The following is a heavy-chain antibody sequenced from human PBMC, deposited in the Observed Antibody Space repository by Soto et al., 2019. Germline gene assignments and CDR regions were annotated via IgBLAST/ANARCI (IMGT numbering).Heavy chain of an antibody. Sequence: EVQLVESGGGSVQPGRSLRLSCVASGFTFESYAMHWVRQVPGKGLEWVSGISWNSGSIGYEDSVKGGFTISRDNAQKSLYLEMKSLRVEDTAFYYCVKDIHEQWLVSHFEYWGQGALVTVSS. V-gene: IGHV3-9*01. CDR1: GFTFESYA. D-gene: IGHD6-19*01. CDR3: VKDIHEQWLVSHFEY. CDR2: ISWNSGSI. J-gene: IGHJ4*02.